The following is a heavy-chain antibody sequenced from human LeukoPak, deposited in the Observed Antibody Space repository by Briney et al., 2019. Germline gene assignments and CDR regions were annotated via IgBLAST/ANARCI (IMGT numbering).Heavy chain of an antibody. D-gene: IGHD3-10*01. V-gene: IGHV3-33*06. CDR3: AKGTYGSGSYYMYY. CDR2: IWYDGSNK. J-gene: IGHJ4*02. CDR1: GFTFSSYG. Sequence: PGRSLRLSCAASGFTFSSYGMHWVRQAPGKGLEWVAVIWYDGSNKYYADSVKGRFTISRDNSKNTLYLQMNSLRVEDTAVYYCAKGTYGSGSYYMYYWGQGTLVTVSS.